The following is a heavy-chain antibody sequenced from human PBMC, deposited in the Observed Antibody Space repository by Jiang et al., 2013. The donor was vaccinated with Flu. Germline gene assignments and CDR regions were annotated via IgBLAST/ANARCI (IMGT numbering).Heavy chain of an antibody. Sequence: SGAEVKKPGSSVKVSCKASGGTFSSNAISWVRQAPGQGLEWMGGIIPIFGTSNYAQKFQGRVTITADKSTSTAYMEVNSLRSEDTAVYYCARGPDTSAYYYFYWGQGTLVTVSS. CDR3: ARGPDTSAYYYFY. V-gene: IGHV1-69*06. J-gene: IGHJ4*02. D-gene: IGHD3-22*01. CDR2: IIPIFGTS. CDR1: GGTFSSNA.